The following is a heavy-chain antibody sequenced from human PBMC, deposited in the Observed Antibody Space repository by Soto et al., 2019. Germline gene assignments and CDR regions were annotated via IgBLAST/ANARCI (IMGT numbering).Heavy chain of an antibody. CDR1: GGSISSSSYY. CDR2: IYYSGST. Sequence: QLQLQESGPGLVKPSETLSLTCTVSGGSISSSSYYWGWIRQPPGKGLEWIGSIYYSGSTYYNPSLKSRVTISVDTSKNQFSLKLSSVTAADTAVYYCAGRSGLYAPNYYYGMDVWGQGTTVTVSS. CDR3: AGRSGLYAPNYYYGMDV. V-gene: IGHV4-39*01. D-gene: IGHD2-2*01. J-gene: IGHJ6*02.